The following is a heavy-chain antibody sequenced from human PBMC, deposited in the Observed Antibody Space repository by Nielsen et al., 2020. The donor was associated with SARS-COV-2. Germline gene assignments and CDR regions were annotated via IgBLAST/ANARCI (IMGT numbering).Heavy chain of an antibody. J-gene: IGHJ4*02. D-gene: IGHD6-13*01. CDR1: GFTFDDYA. CDR2: ISWNNGSI. CDR3: ARDGTHHAVLYSRPLDY. Sequence: GGSLRLSCAASGFTFDDYAMHWVRQAPGKGLEWVSGISWNNGSIGYADSVKGRFTISRDNAKNSLYLQMNSLRAEDTAVYYCARDGTHHAVLYSRPLDYWGQGTLVTVSS. V-gene: IGHV3-9*01.